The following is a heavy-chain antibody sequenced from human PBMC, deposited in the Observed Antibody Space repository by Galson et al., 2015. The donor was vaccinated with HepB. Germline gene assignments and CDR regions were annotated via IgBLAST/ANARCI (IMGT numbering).Heavy chain of an antibody. Sequence: SLRLSCAASGFTFSSYSMNWVRQAPGKGLEWVSSISSSSSYIYYADSVKGRFTISRDNAKNSLYLQMNSLRAEDTAVYYCASGKGGAIAVAGKGFDYWGQGTL. CDR3: ASGKGGAIAVAGKGFDY. D-gene: IGHD6-19*01. V-gene: IGHV3-21*01. CDR2: ISSSSSYI. CDR1: GFTFSSYS. J-gene: IGHJ4*02.